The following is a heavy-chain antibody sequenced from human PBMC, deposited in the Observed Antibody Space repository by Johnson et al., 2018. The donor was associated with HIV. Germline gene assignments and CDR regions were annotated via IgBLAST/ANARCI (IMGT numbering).Heavy chain of an antibody. CDR3: AGGYSYGPDSFDI. CDR2: ISSSGSTM. Sequence: QVKLVESGGGLVQPGGSLRLYCAASGFTFSDYYMSWIRQAPGKGLEWVSYISSSGSTMHFADSVKGRFTISRDNAKNTLYLQMKSLRSEDTAVYYCAGGYSYGPDSFDIWGQGTMVTVSS. CDR1: GFTFSDYY. J-gene: IGHJ3*02. D-gene: IGHD5-18*01. V-gene: IGHV3-11*04.